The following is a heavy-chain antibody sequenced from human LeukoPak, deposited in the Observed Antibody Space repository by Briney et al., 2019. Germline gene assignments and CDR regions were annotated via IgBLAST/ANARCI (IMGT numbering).Heavy chain of an antibody. CDR1: GGSINRSGYY. CDR2: HYYSGST. V-gene: IGHV4-39*07. CDR3: ARAWGLRGFGESYYFDY. D-gene: IGHD3-10*01. J-gene: IGHJ4*02. Sequence: SETLSLTCAVSGGSINRSGYYWGWIRQPPGKGLEWVESHYYSGSTYYNPSLKSRVPISVDTSKNQFSLKLNSVTAADTSVYYCARAWGLRGFGESYYFDYWGQGTLVTLSS.